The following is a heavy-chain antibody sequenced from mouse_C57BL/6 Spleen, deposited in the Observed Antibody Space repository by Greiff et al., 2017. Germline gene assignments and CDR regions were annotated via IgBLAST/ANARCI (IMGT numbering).Heavy chain of an antibody. Sequence: VQLQQPGAELVKPGASVKLSCKASGYTFTSYWMQWVQQRPGQGLEWIGEIDPSDSYTNYNQKFKGKATLTVDTSSSTAYMRRSSLTSEDSAVYYCARSRGFAYWGQGTLVTVSA. J-gene: IGHJ3*01. CDR3: ARSRGFAY. CDR2: IDPSDSYT. CDR1: GYTFTSYW. V-gene: IGHV1-50*01.